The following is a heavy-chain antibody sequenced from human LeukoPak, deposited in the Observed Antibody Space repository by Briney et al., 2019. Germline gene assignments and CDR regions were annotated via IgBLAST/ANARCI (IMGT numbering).Heavy chain of an antibody. D-gene: IGHD3-10*01. CDR3: ARADGTAYGSGPFDY. Sequence: ASETLSLTCTVSGGSISSYYWSWIRQPPGKGLEWIGYIYYSGSTNYNPSLKSRVTISVDTSKNQFSLKLSSVTAADTAVYYCARADGTAYGSGPFDYWGQGTLVTASS. CDR1: GGSISSYY. J-gene: IGHJ4*02. CDR2: IYYSGST. V-gene: IGHV4-59*01.